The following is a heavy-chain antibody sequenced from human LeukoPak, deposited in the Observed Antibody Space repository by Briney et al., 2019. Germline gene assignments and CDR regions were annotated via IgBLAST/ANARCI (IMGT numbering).Heavy chain of an antibody. CDR1: GYSFTSYW. J-gene: IGHJ5*02. V-gene: IGHV5-51*01. D-gene: IGHD3-10*01. Sequence: GESLKISCKGSGYSFTSYWIGWVRQMPGKGLEWMGIIYPGDSDTRYSPSFQGQVTISADKSISTAYLQWSSLKASDTAMYYCARASLGPSHPDGSGSYLNWFDPWGQGTLVTVSS. CDR3: ARASLGPSHPDGSGSYLNWFDP. CDR2: IYPGDSDT.